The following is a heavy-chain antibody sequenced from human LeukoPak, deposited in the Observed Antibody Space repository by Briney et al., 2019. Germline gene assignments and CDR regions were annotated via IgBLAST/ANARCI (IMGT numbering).Heavy chain of an antibody. D-gene: IGHD3-3*01. V-gene: IGHV4-59*01. CDR1: GGSISSYY. CDR2: IYYSGST. Sequence: SETLSLTCTVSGGSISSYYWSWIRQPPGKGLEWIGYIYYSGSTNYNPSLKSRVTISVDTSKNQFSLKLSSVTAADTAVYYCARGAAYYDFWSGYNWFDPWGQGTLVTVSS. CDR3: ARGAAYYDFWSGYNWFDP. J-gene: IGHJ5*02.